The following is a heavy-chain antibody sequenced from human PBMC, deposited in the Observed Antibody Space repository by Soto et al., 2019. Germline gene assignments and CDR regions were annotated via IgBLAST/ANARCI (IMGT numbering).Heavy chain of an antibody. CDR2: IYHSGST. Sequence: PSETLSLTCTVSGGSISSGGYYWSWIRQHPGTGLEWIGYIYHSGSTYYNPSLKSRVTISVDRSKNQFSLKLSSVTAADTAVYYCAAGGGLPRYYWGQGTLVTVSS. CDR3: AAGGGLPRYY. D-gene: IGHD5-12*01. CDR1: GGSISSGGYY. V-gene: IGHV4-30-2*01. J-gene: IGHJ4*02.